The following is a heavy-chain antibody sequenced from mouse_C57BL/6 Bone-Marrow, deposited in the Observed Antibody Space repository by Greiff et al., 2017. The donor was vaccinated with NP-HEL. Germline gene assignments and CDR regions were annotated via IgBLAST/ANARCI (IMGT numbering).Heavy chain of an antibody. Sequence: QVQLQQPGAELVKPGASVKLSCKASGYTFTSYWMHWVKQRPGQGLEWIGMIHPNSGSTNYNEKFKSKATLTVDKSSSTAYMQLSSLTSEDSAVYYCARTLYYYGSSDFDYWGQGTTLTVSS. CDR3: ARTLYYYGSSDFDY. D-gene: IGHD1-1*01. CDR2: IHPNSGST. J-gene: IGHJ2*01. V-gene: IGHV1-64*01. CDR1: GYTFTSYW.